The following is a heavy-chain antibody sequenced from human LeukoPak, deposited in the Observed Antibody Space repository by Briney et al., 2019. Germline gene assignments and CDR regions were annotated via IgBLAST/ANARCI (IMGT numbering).Heavy chain of an antibody. Sequence: GASVKVSCKASGYTFTGYYMHWARQAPGQGLEWMGWINPNSGGTNYAQKFQGRVTMTRDTSISTAYMELSRLRSDDTAVYYCARTAAGGGFVVDYWGQGTLVTVSS. CDR3: ARTAAGGGFVVDY. CDR1: GYTFTGYY. V-gene: IGHV1-2*02. CDR2: INPNSGGT. J-gene: IGHJ4*02. D-gene: IGHD3-16*02.